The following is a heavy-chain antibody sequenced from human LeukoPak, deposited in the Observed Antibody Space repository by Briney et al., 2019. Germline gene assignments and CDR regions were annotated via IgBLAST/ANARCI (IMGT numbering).Heavy chain of an antibody. CDR2: INPNSGGT. J-gene: IGHJ6*03. CDR1: GYTFTGYY. V-gene: IGHV1-2*02. Sequence: ASVKVSCKASGYTFTGYYMHWVRQAPGQGLEWMGWINPNSGGTNYAQKFQGRVTMTRDTSISTAYMELSRLRSDDTAVYYCARFYSGYGNYYYYMDVWGKGTTVTVPS. CDR3: ARFYSGYGNYYYYMDV. D-gene: IGHD5-12*01.